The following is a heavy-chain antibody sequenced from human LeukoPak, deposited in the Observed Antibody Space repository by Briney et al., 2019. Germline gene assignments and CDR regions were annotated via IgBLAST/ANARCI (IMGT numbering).Heavy chain of an antibody. CDR2: INHSGST. J-gene: IGHJ4*02. Sequence: SETLSLTCAVYGGSFSGYYWSWIRQPPGKGLEWIGEINHSGSTNYNPSLKSRVTISVDMSKNQFSLKLSSVTAADTAVYYCARESGGYDYVWGSYRHFDYWGQGTLVTVSS. CDR3: ARESGGYDYVWGSYRHFDY. V-gene: IGHV4-34*01. D-gene: IGHD3-16*02. CDR1: GGSFSGYY.